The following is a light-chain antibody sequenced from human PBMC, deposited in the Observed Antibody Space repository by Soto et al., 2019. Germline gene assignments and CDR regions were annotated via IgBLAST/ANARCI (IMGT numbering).Light chain of an antibody. CDR3: QQSFNTPRT. Sequence: DIQTTQSPSSLSASVGDRVTITCRAGQSISRYLNWYQQKPGKVPKLLIYATSNLQSGVPSRFSGSESGTDFTLTISSLQPEDFATYYCQQSFNTPRTVGQGTKVDSK. CDR1: QSISRY. J-gene: IGKJ1*01. V-gene: IGKV1-39*01. CDR2: ATS.